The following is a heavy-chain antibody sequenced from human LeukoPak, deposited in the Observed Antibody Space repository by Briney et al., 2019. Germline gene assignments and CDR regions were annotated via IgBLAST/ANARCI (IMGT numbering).Heavy chain of an antibody. Sequence: SGGSTYYADSVKGRFTISRDNSKNTLYLQMNSLGAEDTAVYYCAKATTTSPRNFDYWGQGTLVTVSS. D-gene: IGHD2/OR15-2a*01. CDR2: SGGST. V-gene: IGHV3-23*01. CDR3: AKATTTSPRNFDY. J-gene: IGHJ4*02.